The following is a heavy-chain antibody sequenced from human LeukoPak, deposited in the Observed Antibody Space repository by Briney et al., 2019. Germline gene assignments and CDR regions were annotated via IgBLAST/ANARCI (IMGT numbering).Heavy chain of an antibody. Sequence: SETLSLTCTVSGGSISSSSYYWGWIRQPPGKGLEWIGSIYYSGSTYYNPSLKSRVTISVDTSKNQFSLKLSSVTAADTAVYYCARHALGTVTTLDYYGMDVWGQGTTVTVSS. CDR2: IYYSGST. CDR1: GGSISSSSYY. V-gene: IGHV4-39*07. J-gene: IGHJ6*02. D-gene: IGHD4-17*01. CDR3: ARHALGTVTTLDYYGMDV.